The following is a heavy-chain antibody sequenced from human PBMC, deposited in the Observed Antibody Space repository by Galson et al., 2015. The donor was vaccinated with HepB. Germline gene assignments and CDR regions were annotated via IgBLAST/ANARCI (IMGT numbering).Heavy chain of an antibody. V-gene: IGHV3-23*01. CDR3: ARGGFCSGGSCDIRNSDY. D-gene: IGHD2-15*01. J-gene: IGHJ4*02. CDR2: ISFGGGNA. CDR1: GFTFSNYA. Sequence: SLRLSCAASGFTFSNYAMTWVRQAPGKGLEWVSLISFGGGNAFYADSVQGRFTISRDNSKNTVHLQMNSLTAQDTAVYYCARGGFCSGGSCDIRNSDYWGQGPLVSGPS.